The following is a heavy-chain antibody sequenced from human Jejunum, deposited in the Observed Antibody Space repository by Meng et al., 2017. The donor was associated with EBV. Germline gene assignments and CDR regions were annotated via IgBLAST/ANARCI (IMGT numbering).Heavy chain of an antibody. V-gene: IGHV1-8*01. Sequence: QVPQVQSGSDVEKLGASVKVSCKASGITFTTHHINWVRRATGQGLEYMGWMSPDNGDTGYAQNFQGRLTMTRDTSISTAYMELCSLTSDDTAVYYCARGDGYNLYWGQGTLVTVSS. D-gene: IGHD5-24*01. J-gene: IGHJ4*02. CDR3: ARGDGYNLY. CDR2: MSPDNGDT. CDR1: GITFTTHH.